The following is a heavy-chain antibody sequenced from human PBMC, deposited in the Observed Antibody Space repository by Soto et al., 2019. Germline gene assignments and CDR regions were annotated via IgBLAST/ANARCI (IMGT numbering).Heavy chain of an antibody. CDR1: GFTFSSYA. D-gene: IGHD2-15*01. CDR2: ISGSGGST. V-gene: IGHV3-23*01. CDR3: AKSDCSGGSCFADAFDI. J-gene: IGHJ3*02. Sequence: PGGSLRLSCAASGFTFSSYAMSWVRQAPGKGLEWVSAISGSGGSTYYADSVKGRFTISRDNSKNTLYLQMNSLRAEDTAVYYCAKSDCSGGSCFADAFDIWGQGTMVTVSS.